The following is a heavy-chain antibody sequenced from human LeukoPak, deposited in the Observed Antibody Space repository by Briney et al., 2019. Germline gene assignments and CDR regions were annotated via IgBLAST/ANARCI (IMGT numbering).Heavy chain of an antibody. CDR2: INPNSGYT. V-gene: IGHV1-2*02. CDR1: GYTFTGYY. J-gene: IGHJ4*02. Sequence: GASVKVSCKASGYTFTGYYIHWVRQAPGQGLEWMGYINPNSGYTNYAQKFQDRVTVTRDTSISTAYMELSSLRSEDTAVYYCARGPAYGDYYYYFDYWGQGTLVTVSS. D-gene: IGHD4-17*01. CDR3: ARGPAYGDYYYYFDY.